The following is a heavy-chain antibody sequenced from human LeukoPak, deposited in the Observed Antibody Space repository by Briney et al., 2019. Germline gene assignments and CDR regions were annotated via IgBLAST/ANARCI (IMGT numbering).Heavy chain of an antibody. D-gene: IGHD6-19*01. CDR3: AKDWLDSSGSFFDY. J-gene: IGHJ4*02. CDR1: GLTFSGYG. CDR2: ISYDGSNK. Sequence: GGSLRLSCAASGLTFSGYGMHWVRQAPGKGLEWVAVISYDGSNKYYADSVKGRFTISRDNSKNTLYLQMNSLRAEDTAVYYCAKDWLDSSGSFFDYWGQGTLVTVSS. V-gene: IGHV3-30*18.